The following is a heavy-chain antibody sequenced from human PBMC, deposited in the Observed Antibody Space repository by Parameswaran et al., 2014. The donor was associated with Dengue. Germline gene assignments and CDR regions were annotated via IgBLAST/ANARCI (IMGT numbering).Heavy chain of an antibody. CDR3: ARGSPRGVRITIFGVVGSWFDP. Sequence: VRQAPGKGLEWIGEINHSGSTNYNPSLKSRVTISVDTSKNQFSLKLSSVTAADTAVYYCARGSPRGVRITIFGVVGSWFDPWGQGTLVTVSS. J-gene: IGHJ5*02. D-gene: IGHD3-3*01. CDR2: INHSGST. V-gene: IGHV4-34*01.